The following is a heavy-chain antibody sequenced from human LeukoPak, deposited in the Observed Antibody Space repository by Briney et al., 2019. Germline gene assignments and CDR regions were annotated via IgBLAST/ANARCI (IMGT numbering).Heavy chain of an antibody. V-gene: IGHV3-66*01. CDR1: GFTIRSNY. CDR2: IHSGGTT. J-gene: IGHJ6*02. D-gene: IGHD6-13*01. CDR3: ATGSLGDYYYGMDV. Sequence: AGGSLRLSCAASGFTIRSNYMSWVRQAPGKGLEWVSVIHSGGTTFYADSVKGRITISRDDSKSTLYLQMNSLRAEDTAVYYCATGSLGDYYYGMDVWGQGTTVTVSS.